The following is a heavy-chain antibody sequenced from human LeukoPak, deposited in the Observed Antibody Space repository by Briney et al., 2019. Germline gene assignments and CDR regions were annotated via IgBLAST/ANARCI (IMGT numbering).Heavy chain of an antibody. V-gene: IGHV3-66*01. CDR1: GLTVSSNY. J-gene: IGHJ4*02. CDR3: AKANGGNMWRGHYFDC. Sequence: GGSLRLSCAASGLTVSSNYMSWVRQAPGKGLEWLSVIYIGDMTYYADSVKGRFTISRDNSKNTLYLQMNNLRAEDTAVYYCAKANGGNMWRGHYFDCWGQGTLVTVSS. D-gene: IGHD4-23*01. CDR2: IYIGDMT.